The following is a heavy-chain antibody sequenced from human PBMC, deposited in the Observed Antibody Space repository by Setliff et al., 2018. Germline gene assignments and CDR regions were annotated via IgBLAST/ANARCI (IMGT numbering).Heavy chain of an antibody. J-gene: IGHJ5*02. Sequence: PSETLSLTCNVSGGSVSSTSHYWGWIRQPPGKGMEWIGSVYYSGTAFHNPSLKSRVTISLDTSKTQFSLKLTSVTAADTAVYYCGRGYTTRVGFGNWFGAWGRGTLVTVSS. CDR1: GGSVSSTSHY. D-gene: IGHD1-1*01. CDR3: GRGYTTRVGFGNWFGA. CDR2: VYYSGTA. V-gene: IGHV4-39*07.